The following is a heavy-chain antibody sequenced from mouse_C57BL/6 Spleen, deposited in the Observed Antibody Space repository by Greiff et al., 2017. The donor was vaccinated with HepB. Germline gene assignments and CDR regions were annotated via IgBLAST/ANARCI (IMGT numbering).Heavy chain of an antibody. CDR3: ARSREGYYYGSSYFDY. J-gene: IGHJ2*01. CDR1: GYAFSSSW. CDR2: IYPGDGDT. Sequence: VQLQQSGPELVKPGASVKISCKASGYAFSSSWMNWVKQRPGKGLEWIGRIYPGDGDTNYNGKFKGKATLTADKSSSTAYMQLSSLTSEDSAVYFCARSREGYYYGSSYFDYWGQGTTLTVSS. V-gene: IGHV1-82*01. D-gene: IGHD1-1*01.